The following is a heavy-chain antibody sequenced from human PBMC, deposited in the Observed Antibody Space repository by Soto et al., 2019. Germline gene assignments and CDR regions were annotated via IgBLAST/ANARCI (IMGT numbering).Heavy chain of an antibody. V-gene: IGHV3-21*06. CDR3: ARKPVTGSQSGAFDI. CDR2: IKSDSSSL. J-gene: IGHJ3*02. CDR1: GFTFSTYL. D-gene: IGHD2-21*02. Sequence: VQLVESGGGLVEPGGSLRLSCAASGFTFSTYLMNWVRQAPGKGLEWVSSIKSDSSSLYYADSVKGRFTISRDNAKNSLHLQMNSLRVEDTAMYFCARKPVTGSQSGAFDIWGQGTMVTVSS.